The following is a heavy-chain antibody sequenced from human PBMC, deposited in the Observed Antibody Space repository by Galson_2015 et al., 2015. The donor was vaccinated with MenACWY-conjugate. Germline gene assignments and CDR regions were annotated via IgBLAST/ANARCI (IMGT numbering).Heavy chain of an antibody. CDR3: ARRHCSSGSCFFDY. CDR1: GFTFSNYA. V-gene: IGHV3-23*01. D-gene: IGHD2-15*01. J-gene: IGHJ4*02. Sequence: SLRLSCAASGFTFSNYAMSWVRQAPGKGLEWVSGISGSGGSTYYADSVKGRFTISRDNSKNTLYLQMNSLRAEDTAVYYCARRHCSSGSCFFDYWGQGSLVTVSS. CDR2: ISGSGGST.